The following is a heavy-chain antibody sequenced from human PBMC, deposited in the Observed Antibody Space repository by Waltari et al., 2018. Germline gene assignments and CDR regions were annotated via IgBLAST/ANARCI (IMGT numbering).Heavy chain of an antibody. CDR2: ITGSGDAT. Sequence: EVQLLESGGGLAQPGGSLRLSCAASGFTFSNCTMSWVRQAPGKGVERVSVITGSGDATYYADSVKGRFTISRDNSKNTLYLQMNNLRAEDTAVYYCAKSPKVATIFDYWGQGTLVTVS. CDR1: GFTFSNCT. D-gene: IGHD5-12*01. J-gene: IGHJ4*02. CDR3: AKSPKVATIFDY. V-gene: IGHV3-23*01.